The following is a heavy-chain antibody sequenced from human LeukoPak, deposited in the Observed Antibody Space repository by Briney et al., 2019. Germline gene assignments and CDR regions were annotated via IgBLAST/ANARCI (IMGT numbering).Heavy chain of an antibody. CDR1: GYTFTGYY. V-gene: IGHV1-2*02. Sequence: GASVKVSCKASGYTFTGYYMHWVRQAPGPGLEWMGWINPNSGGTNYSQKFQGRVTMTRDTSISTAYMELSRLRSDDAAVYYFSRSTLQPRRVWGQGPVVSVSS. CDR3: SRSTLQPRRV. CDR2: INPNSGGT. J-gene: IGHJ4*02. D-gene: IGHD4-11*01.